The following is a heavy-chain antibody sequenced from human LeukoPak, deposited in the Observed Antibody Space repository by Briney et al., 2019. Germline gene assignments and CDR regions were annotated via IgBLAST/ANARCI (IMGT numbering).Heavy chain of an antibody. V-gene: IGHV5-51*01. CDR3: ASLRDGYNSRGFDY. J-gene: IGHJ4*02. Sequence: NHGASLKISCKGSGYSFTSYWIGWVRQMTGKGLEWMGIIHPGDSDTRYSPSFQGQVTISADKFISTAYLQWSSLKASDTAMYYCASLRDGYNSRGFDYWGQGTLVTVSS. D-gene: IGHD5-24*01. CDR1: GYSFTSYW. CDR2: IHPGDSDT.